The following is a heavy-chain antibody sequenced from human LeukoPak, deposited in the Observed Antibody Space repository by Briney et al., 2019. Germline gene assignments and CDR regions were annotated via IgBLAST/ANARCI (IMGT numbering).Heavy chain of an antibody. D-gene: IGHD1-26*01. CDR2: IDYSGTT. CDR1: GVSISSYY. Sequence: PSETLSLTSTVSGVSISSYYWSWVPQHPREGLDWIGYIDYSGTTHYNPSLKSRVTISVDTSKNQFSLKLSSVTAADTAVYFCARHGGSYSFDYWGQGTLVSVSS. CDR3: ARHGGSYSFDY. J-gene: IGHJ4*02. V-gene: IGHV4-59*08.